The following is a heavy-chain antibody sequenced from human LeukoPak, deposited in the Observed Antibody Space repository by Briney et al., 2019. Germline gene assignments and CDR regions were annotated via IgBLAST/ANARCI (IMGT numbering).Heavy chain of an antibody. Sequence: PGGSLRLSCVDSGLSFNTYAMHWVRQAPGKGLEWVAAISYDGSYAYHRDSVRGRFTISRDNSKNTMYLQMNSLRAEDTAMYYCARALDVWGKGTTVTVSS. CDR2: ISYDGSYA. V-gene: IGHV3-30*04. CDR1: GLSFNTYA. CDR3: ARALDV. J-gene: IGHJ6*04.